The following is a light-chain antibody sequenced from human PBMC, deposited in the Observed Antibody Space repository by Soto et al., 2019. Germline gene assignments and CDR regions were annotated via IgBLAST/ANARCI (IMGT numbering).Light chain of an antibody. J-gene: IGKJ5*01. CDR2: DAS. CDR1: QSVSSY. Sequence: EIVLTQSPATLSLSPGERATLSCRASQSVSSYLAWYQQKPGQAPRLLIYDASNRATGIPDRFSGSGSGTDFTLTISRLEPEDFAVYYCQQYGSSPTTFGQGTRLEI. CDR3: QQYGSSPTT. V-gene: IGKV3-20*01.